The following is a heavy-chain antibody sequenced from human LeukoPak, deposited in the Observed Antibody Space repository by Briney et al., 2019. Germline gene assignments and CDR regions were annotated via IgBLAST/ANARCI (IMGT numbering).Heavy chain of an antibody. CDR2: IIPILGIA. CDR1: GGTFSSYA. Sequence: ASVKVSCKASGGTFSSYAISWVRQASGQGLEWMGRIIPILGIANYAQKFQGRVTITADKSTSTAYMELSSLRSEDTAVYYCGGGYYDSSGYYPRSPFDYWGQGTLVTVSS. J-gene: IGHJ4*02. V-gene: IGHV1-69*04. D-gene: IGHD3-22*01. CDR3: GGGYYDSSGYYPRSPFDY.